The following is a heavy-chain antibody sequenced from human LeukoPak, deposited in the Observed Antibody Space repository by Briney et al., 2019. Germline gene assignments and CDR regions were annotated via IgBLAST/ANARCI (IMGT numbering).Heavy chain of an antibody. CDR2: IWYDGSNK. CDR1: GFTFSTYG. Sequence: PGRSLRLSCAASGFTFSTYGMHWVRQAPGKGLQWVAVIWYDGSNKQYADSVKGRFTISRDNSKNTLYLQMNSLRAEDTAVYYCARSRYCSSTSCYGFLGYWGKGTLVTVSS. J-gene: IGHJ4*02. V-gene: IGHV3-33*01. D-gene: IGHD2-2*01. CDR3: ARSRYCSSTSCYGFLGY.